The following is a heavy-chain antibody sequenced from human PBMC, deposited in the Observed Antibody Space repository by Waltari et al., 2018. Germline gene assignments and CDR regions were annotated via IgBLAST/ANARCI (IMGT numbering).Heavy chain of an antibody. Sequence: QVQLVQSGAEVKKPGASVKVSCKASGYTFTSYDINWVRQATGQGLEWMGWMNPNRGNTGYAQKSQGRVTLTRNTSISRAYMELSSLRSEDTAVYYCARRYCSGGSCYQYYYYGMDVWGQGTTVTVSS. V-gene: IGHV1-8*01. CDR1: GYTFTSYD. J-gene: IGHJ6*02. CDR3: ARRYCSGGSCYQYYYYGMDV. CDR2: MNPNRGNT. D-gene: IGHD2-15*01.